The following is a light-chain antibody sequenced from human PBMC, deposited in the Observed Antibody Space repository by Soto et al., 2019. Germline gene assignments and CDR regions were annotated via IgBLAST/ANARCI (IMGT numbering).Light chain of an antibody. CDR1: QSSSSW. CDR2: KAS. V-gene: IGKV1-5*03. Sequence: DIQMTQSPSTLYASVGDRVTITCRASQSSSSWLAWYKQKPGTAPKLLIYKASTLQSGVPSRFNGSGPGTEFTLTSSSLQPDDSATYYGQQYNDNWTFGQGTKVEIK. J-gene: IGKJ1*01. CDR3: QQYNDNWT.